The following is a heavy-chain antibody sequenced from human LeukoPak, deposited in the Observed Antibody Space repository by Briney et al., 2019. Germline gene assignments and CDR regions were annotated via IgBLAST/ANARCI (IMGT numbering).Heavy chain of an antibody. Sequence: KSSETLSLTYTVSGGSISSYYWSWIRQPAGKGLEWIGRIYTSGSTNYNPSLKSRVTMSVDTSKNQFSLKLSSVTAADTAVYYCARESSEDIVVVPAASDWYYFDYWGQGTLVTVSS. D-gene: IGHD2-2*01. CDR2: IYTSGST. CDR3: ARESSEDIVVVPAASDWYYFDY. J-gene: IGHJ4*02. V-gene: IGHV4-4*07. CDR1: GGSISSYY.